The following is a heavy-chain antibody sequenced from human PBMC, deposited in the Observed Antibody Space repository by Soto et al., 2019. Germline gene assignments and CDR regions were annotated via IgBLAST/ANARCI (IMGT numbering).Heavy chain of an antibody. CDR2: ISYDGSNK. J-gene: IGHJ6*02. D-gene: IGHD6-13*01. V-gene: IGHV3-30*18. CDR3: AKDLVKQQLHPTTKGIHV. CDR1: GFTFSSYG. Sequence: GGSLRLSCAASGFTFSSYGMHWFRQAPGKGLEWVAVISYDGSNKYYADSVKGRFTISRDNSKNTLYLQMNSLRAEDTAVYYCAKDLVKQQLHPTTKGIHVCCQGTMLTVSS.